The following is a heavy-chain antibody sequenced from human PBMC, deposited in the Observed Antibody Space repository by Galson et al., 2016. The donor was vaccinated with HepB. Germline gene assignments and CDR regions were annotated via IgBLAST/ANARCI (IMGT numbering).Heavy chain of an antibody. D-gene: IGHD3-3*01. CDR3: ARPYDFWSGHSWIDP. CDR2: IYYSGST. V-gene: IGHV4-39*01. CDR1: GVFISSSRYY. Sequence: SETLSLTCTVSGVFISSSRYYWAWIRQPPGKGLEWIGSIYYSGSTYYNPSLKSRVTISLDTSKRQFSLKLRSVTAADTAVDYCARPYDFWSGHSWIDPWGQGTLVTVSS. J-gene: IGHJ5*02.